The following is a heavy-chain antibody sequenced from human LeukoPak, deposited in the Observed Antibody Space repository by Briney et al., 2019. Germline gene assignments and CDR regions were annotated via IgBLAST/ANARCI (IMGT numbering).Heavy chain of an antibody. V-gene: IGHV3-33*01. CDR3: ATTVTTGGYFDY. J-gene: IGHJ4*02. D-gene: IGHD4-17*01. CDR2: IWYDGSNK. CDR1: GFTFSSYG. Sequence: GGSLRLSCAASGFTFSSYGMHWVRQAPGKGLEWVAVIWYDGSNKYYADSVKGRFTISRDNSKNTVYLQMNSLRAEDTAVYYCATTVTTGGYFDYWGQGTLVTVSS.